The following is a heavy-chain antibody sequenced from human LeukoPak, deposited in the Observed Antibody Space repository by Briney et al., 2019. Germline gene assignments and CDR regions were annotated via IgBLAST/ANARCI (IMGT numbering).Heavy chain of an antibody. V-gene: IGHV1-2*02. CDR1: GYTFTGYY. CDR3: ARLGVVIAVDV. Sequence: ASVKVSCKASGYTFTGYYMHWVRQAPGQGLEWMGWINPNSGGTNYAQKFQGRVTITADESTSTAYMELSSLRSEDTAVYYCARLGVVIAVDVWGKGTTVTVSS. D-gene: IGHD3-3*01. J-gene: IGHJ6*04. CDR2: INPNSGGT.